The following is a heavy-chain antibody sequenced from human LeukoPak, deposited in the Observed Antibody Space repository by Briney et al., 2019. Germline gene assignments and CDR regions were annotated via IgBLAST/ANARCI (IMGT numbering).Heavy chain of an antibody. V-gene: IGHV3-49*04. Sequence: QQGRSLRLSCTASGLTFGDYGMSWVRQAPGKGLEWVGFIRSKAYSGTTEYAASVKGRFSISRDDSKNIAFLQMNSLKTEDTAVYYCSSGSSTSWYFDYWGQGTLVTVSS. D-gene: IGHD2-2*01. CDR2: IRSKAYSGTT. CDR1: GLTFGDYG. J-gene: IGHJ4*02. CDR3: SSGSSTSWYFDY.